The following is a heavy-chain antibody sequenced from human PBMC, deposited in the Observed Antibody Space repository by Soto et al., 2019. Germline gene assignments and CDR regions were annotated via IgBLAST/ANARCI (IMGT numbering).Heavy chain of an antibody. Sequence: QVQLVESGGGVVQPGRSLRLSCAASGFTFSSYAMHWVRQAPGKGLEWVAVISYDGSNKYYADSVKGRFTISRDNSKNTLYLQMNSLRAEDTAVYYCARDLGYGIVGATGHYYYYYGMDVWGQGTTVTGSS. CDR3: ARDLGYGIVGATGHYYYYYGMDV. V-gene: IGHV3-30-3*01. J-gene: IGHJ6*02. D-gene: IGHD1-26*01. CDR2: ISYDGSNK. CDR1: GFTFSSYA.